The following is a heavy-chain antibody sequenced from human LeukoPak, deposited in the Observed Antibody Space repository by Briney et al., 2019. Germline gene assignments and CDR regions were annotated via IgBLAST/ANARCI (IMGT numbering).Heavy chain of an antibody. V-gene: IGHV4-59*01. D-gene: IGHD5-18*01. Sequence: SETLSLTCTVSGGSISSYYWSWIRQPPGKGLEWIGYIYYSGSTNYNPSLKSRVTISVDTSKNQFSLKLSSVTAADTAVYYCARGSVDTAMVRAAFDIWGQGTMVIVSS. CDR3: ARGSVDTAMVRAAFDI. CDR1: GGSISSYY. J-gene: IGHJ3*02. CDR2: IYYSGST.